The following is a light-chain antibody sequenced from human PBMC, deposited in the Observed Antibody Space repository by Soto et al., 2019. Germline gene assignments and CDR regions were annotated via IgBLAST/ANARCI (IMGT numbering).Light chain of an antibody. CDR1: QSVRGT. J-gene: IGKJ4*01. CDR2: DAS. Sequence: EIVLTQSPATLSVSPWEIATLSCRASQSVRGTLAGYQQKPGQAPRVLIYDASSRATGIPDRFSGGGSGTDFTLTISRLEPEDFAVYYCQQFSSYPLTFGGGTKVDIK. V-gene: IGKV3-20*01. CDR3: QQFSSYPLT.